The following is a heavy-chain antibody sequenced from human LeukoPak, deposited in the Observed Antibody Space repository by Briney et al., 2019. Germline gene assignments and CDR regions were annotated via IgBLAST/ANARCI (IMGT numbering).Heavy chain of an antibody. CDR2: IYYSGST. Sequence: PSETLSLTCSVSGGSISGSNYYWSWIRQPPGKGLEWIGYIYYSGSTNYNPSLKSRVTISLDTSKNQFSLKLSSVTAADTAVYYCARSGSYAAAGDYWGQGTLVTVSS. D-gene: IGHD2-15*01. V-gene: IGHV4-61*05. J-gene: IGHJ4*02. CDR1: GGSISGSNYY. CDR3: ARSGSYAAAGDY.